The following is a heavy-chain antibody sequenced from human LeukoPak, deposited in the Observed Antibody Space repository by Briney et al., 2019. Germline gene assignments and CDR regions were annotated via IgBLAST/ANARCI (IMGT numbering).Heavy chain of an antibody. Sequence: PGGSLRLSCAASGFTFSSYGMSWVRQAPGKGLEWVSAIETGGASTYYADSVKGRFSISRDNSKNTLYLQMNSLRAEDTAVYYCAKDQRIVVDYYYYYYMDVWGKGTTVTISS. CDR1: GFTFSSYG. J-gene: IGHJ6*03. CDR2: IETGGAST. D-gene: IGHD2-15*01. V-gene: IGHV3-23*01. CDR3: AKDQRIVVDYYYYYYMDV.